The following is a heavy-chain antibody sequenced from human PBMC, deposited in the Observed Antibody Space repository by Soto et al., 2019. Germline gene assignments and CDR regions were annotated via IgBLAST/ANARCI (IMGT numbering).Heavy chain of an antibody. CDR2: IWYDGSNK. CDR1: GFTFSSYG. J-gene: IGHJ1*01. D-gene: IGHD5-12*01. CDR3: ARDREEMAPNLEYFQH. Sequence: QVQLVESGGGVVQPGRSLRLSCAASGFTFSSYGMHWVRQAPGKGLEWVAVIWYDGSNKYYADSVKGRFTISRDNSKNTLYLQMNSLRAEDTAVYYCARDREEMAPNLEYFQHWGQGTLVTVSS. V-gene: IGHV3-33*01.